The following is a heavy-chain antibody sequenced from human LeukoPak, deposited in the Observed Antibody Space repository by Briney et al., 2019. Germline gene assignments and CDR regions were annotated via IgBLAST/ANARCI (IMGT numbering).Heavy chain of an antibody. V-gene: IGHV3-7*04. CDR1: GFKFNFYW. D-gene: IGHD6-13*01. Sequence: GWCLRLSCAASGFKFNFYWMSWVRPAPGKGLEWVANINQDGSETYYVDSVRGRFTISRENAKNSVNLQMDSLRAEDTAVYYCARLRAAQTYDYWGQGTLVTVSS. CDR2: INQDGSET. CDR3: ARLRAAQTYDY. J-gene: IGHJ4*02.